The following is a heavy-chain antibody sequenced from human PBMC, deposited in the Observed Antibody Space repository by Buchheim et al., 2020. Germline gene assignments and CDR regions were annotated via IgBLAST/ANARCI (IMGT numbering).Heavy chain of an antibody. CDR3: ARGRYCTGGSCFMDV. CDR1: GLTFSGYW. J-gene: IGHJ6*02. CDR2: IKQDGSEQ. D-gene: IGHD2-8*02. Sequence: EVQLVESGGGLVQPGGSLRLSCAASGLTFSGYWMHWVRQAPGKGLEWVANIKQDGSEQYYLDSVKGRFTISRDNAKNSLYLQMNSLRAEDMAVYYCARGRYCTGGSCFMDVWGQGTT. V-gene: IGHV3-7*01.